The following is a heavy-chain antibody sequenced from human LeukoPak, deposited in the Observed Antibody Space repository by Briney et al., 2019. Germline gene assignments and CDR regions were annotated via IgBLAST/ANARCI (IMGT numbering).Heavy chain of an antibody. Sequence: GGSLRLSCAASGFTFSSYGMHWVRQAPGKGLEWVAVIWYGGSNKYYADSVKGRFTISRDNSKNTLYLQMNSLRAEDTAVYYCAKGIGSSGWFLFEYWGQGTLVTVSS. V-gene: IGHV3-30*02. J-gene: IGHJ4*02. CDR1: GFTFSSYG. CDR2: IWYGGSNK. D-gene: IGHD6-19*01. CDR3: AKGIGSSGWFLFEY.